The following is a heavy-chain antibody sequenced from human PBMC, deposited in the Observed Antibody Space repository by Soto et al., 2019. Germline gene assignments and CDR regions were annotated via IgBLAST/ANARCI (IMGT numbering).Heavy chain of an antibody. CDR2: ISGSGGST. V-gene: IGHV3-23*01. CDR1: GFTFSSYA. J-gene: IGHJ4*02. CDR3: AKDLSLNSNYVYYFDY. Sequence: GGSLRLSCAASGFTFSSYAMSWVRQAPGKRLEWVSAISGSGGSTYYADSVKGRFTISRDNSKNTLYLQMNSLRAEDTAVYYCAKDLSLNSNYVYYFDYWGQGTLVTVSS. D-gene: IGHD4-4*01.